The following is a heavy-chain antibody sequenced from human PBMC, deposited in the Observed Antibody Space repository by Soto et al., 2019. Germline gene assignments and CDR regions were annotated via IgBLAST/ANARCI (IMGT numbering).Heavy chain of an antibody. CDR2: ISGSGGTT. J-gene: IGHJ3*02. CDR1: GFTFSSYA. CDR3: AKTANGWFSAFDI. D-gene: IGHD6-19*01. Sequence: EVQLLESGGGLVQPGGSLRLSCAASGFTFSSYAMSWVRQAPGKGLEWVAAISGSGGTTYYADSVKGRFTFSRDNSKNTLYLQMSSLRAEETAVYYCAKTANGWFSAFDIWGQGTMVTVSS. V-gene: IGHV3-23*01.